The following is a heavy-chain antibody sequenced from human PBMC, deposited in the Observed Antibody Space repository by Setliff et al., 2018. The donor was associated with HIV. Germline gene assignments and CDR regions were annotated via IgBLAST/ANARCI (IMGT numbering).Heavy chain of an antibody. CDR3: ARPADCSSTSCYLWYFDL. CDR1: GGSISTSNW. V-gene: IGHV4-28*01. Sequence: PSETLSLTCTVSGGSISTSNWWGWIRQTPGKGLEWIGYIYYSGSTNYNPSLKSRVTMSLDTSKNQFSLKLSSVTAADTAVYYCARPADCSSTSCYLWYFDLWGRGTLVTVSS. CDR2: IYYSGST. J-gene: IGHJ2*01. D-gene: IGHD2-2*01.